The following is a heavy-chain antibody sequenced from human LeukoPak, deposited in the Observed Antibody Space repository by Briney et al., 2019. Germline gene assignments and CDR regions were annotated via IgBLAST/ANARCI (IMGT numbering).Heavy chain of an antibody. CDR3: ATAGGTSHGNN. V-gene: IGHV1-2*02. Sequence: ASVKVSCKASGYTFTDYYMHWVRQAPGQGLEWMGWINPNSGGTNYAQKFQGRVTMTRDTSISTAYMELSSLKSDDTGMYYCATAGGTSHGNNWGKGTLVTVSS. J-gene: IGHJ4*02. CDR2: INPNSGGT. CDR1: GYTFTDYY. D-gene: IGHD3-16*01.